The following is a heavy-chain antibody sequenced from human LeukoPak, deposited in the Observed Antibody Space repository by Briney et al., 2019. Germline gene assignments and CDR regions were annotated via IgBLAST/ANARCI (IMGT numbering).Heavy chain of an antibody. J-gene: IGHJ6*03. CDR3: ARAGYCSGGSCYPYYYYYYMDV. CDR1: GYTFTSYA. V-gene: IGHV1-18*01. Sequence: ASVKVSCKASGYTFTSYAISWVTQAPGQGLECMGWIRVHNDDTNYTQRLQGRVTMTTDTSTSTAYMELRSLRSDDTAVYYCARAGYCSGGSCYPYYYYYYMDVWGKGTTVTVSS. CDR2: IRVHNDDT. D-gene: IGHD2-15*01.